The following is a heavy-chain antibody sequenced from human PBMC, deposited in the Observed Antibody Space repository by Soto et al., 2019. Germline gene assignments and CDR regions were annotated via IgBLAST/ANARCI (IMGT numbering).Heavy chain of an antibody. V-gene: IGHV1-2*04. CDR2: INPNSGGT. J-gene: IGHJ4*02. D-gene: IGHD6-13*01. CDR3: GRGPMYSSSWYPSFDY. CDR1: GYTFTGYY. Sequence: ASVKVSCKASGYTFTGYYMHWVRQAPGQGLEWMGWINPNSGGTNYAQKFQGWVTMTRDTSISTAYMELSRLRSDDTAVYYCGRGPMYSSSWYPSFDYWGQGTLVTVSS.